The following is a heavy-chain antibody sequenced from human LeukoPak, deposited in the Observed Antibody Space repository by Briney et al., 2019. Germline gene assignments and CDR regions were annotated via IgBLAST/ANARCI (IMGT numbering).Heavy chain of an antibody. CDR2: ISGSSYI. CDR3: ARDQGQQLVQGAFDI. Sequence: GGSLRLSCAASGFTFSSYSMNWVRQAPGKGLEWVSSISGSSYIYYADSVKGRFTISRDNAKDSLYLQMNSLRAEDTAVYYCARDQGQQLVQGAFDIWGQGTMVTVSS. CDR1: GFTFSSYS. D-gene: IGHD6-13*01. V-gene: IGHV3-21*01. J-gene: IGHJ3*02.